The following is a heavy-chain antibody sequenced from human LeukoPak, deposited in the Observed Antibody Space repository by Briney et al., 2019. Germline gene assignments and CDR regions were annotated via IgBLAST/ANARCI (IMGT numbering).Heavy chain of an antibody. Sequence: GGSLRLSCAASGFTVSSSYMSWVRQAPGKGLEWVSVIYSGGSTYYADSVKGRFTISRDNSKNTLYLQMNSLRAEDTAVYYCATTIAVAGTILDDAFDIWGQGTMVTVSS. CDR2: IYSGGST. CDR3: ATTIAVAGTILDDAFDI. CDR1: GFTVSSSY. J-gene: IGHJ3*02. V-gene: IGHV3-53*01. D-gene: IGHD6-19*01.